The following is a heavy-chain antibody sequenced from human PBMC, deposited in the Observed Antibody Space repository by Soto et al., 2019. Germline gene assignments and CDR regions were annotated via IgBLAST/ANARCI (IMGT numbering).Heavy chain of an antibody. Sequence: EVQLVESGGGLVKPGGSLRLSCAASGFTFSSYAMSWVRQAPGKGLEWVSAISGSGGSTYYADSVKGRFTISRDNSKNTLYLQMNSLRAEDTAVYYCAKSLVYYYDSSGYYYGRLNYFDYWGQGTLVTVSS. V-gene: IGHV3-23*04. CDR3: AKSLVYYYDSSGYYYGRLNYFDY. D-gene: IGHD3-22*01. J-gene: IGHJ4*02. CDR1: GFTFSSYA. CDR2: ISGSGGST.